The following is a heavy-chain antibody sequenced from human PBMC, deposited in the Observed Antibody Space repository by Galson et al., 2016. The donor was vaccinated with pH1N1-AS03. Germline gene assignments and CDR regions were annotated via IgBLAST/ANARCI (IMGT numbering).Heavy chain of an antibody. V-gene: IGHV3-23*01. J-gene: IGHJ6*02. D-gene: IGHD6-19*01. Sequence: LRLSCAAPGFTLSSYALTWVRQAPGKGLIWVSSISGRGDSAYYADSVKGRFTISRDKSKNTLYLQMDSLRAEDTAVYYCAKGRGWPVWHYGMDVWGQGTTVTVSS. CDR2: ISGRGDSA. CDR3: AKGRGWPVWHYGMDV. CDR1: GFTLSSYA.